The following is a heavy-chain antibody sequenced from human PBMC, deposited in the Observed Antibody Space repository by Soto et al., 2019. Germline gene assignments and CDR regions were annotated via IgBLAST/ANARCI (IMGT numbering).Heavy chain of an antibody. J-gene: IGHJ4*02. CDR1: GGTFSSCA. CDR2: IIPIFGTA. Sequence: GASVKVSCKASGGTFSSCAISWVRQAPGQGLEWMGGIIPIFGTANYAQRFQGRVTITADESTSTAYMELSSLRSEDTAVYYCARVSPLVYDILAGPFDYWGQGTQVTRLL. D-gene: IGHD3-9*01. V-gene: IGHV1-69*13. CDR3: ARVSPLVYDILAGPFDY.